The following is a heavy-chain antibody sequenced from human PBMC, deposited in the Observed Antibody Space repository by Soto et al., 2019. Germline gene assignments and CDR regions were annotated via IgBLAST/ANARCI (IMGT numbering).Heavy chain of an antibody. D-gene: IGHD3-9*01. CDR1: GYSFTIYW. J-gene: IGHJ6*02. Sequence: GESLKISCKGSGYSFTIYWIGWVRQMPGKGLEWMGIIYPGDSDTRYSPSFQGQVTISADKSISTAYLQWSSLKASDTAMYYCARLIGYYDXLTGYYNVGYYYYGMDVWGQGTTVTVSS. CDR3: ARLIGYYDXLTGYYNVGYYYYGMDV. CDR2: IYPGDSDT. V-gene: IGHV5-51*01.